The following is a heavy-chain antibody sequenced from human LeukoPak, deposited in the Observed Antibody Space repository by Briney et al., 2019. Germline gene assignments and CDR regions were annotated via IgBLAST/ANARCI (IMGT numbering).Heavy chain of an antibody. J-gene: IGHJ4*02. D-gene: IGHD5-24*01. V-gene: IGHV3-74*01. Sequence: GGSLRLSCAASGVTISSYWMYWVRQAPGKGLVWVSRINSDGSSTSYADSVKGRFTISRDNAKNTLYLQMNSLRADDTAVYYCARESPRDGYAKYWGQGTLVTVSS. CDR2: INSDGSST. CDR1: GVTISSYW. CDR3: ARESPRDGYAKY.